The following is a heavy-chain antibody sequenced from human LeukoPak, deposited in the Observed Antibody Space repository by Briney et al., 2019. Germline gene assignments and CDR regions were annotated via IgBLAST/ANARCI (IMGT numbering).Heavy chain of an antibody. Sequence: GASVKVSCKASGGTFSSYAISWVRQAPGQGLEWMGGIIPIFGTANYAQKFQGRVTITADKSTSTAYMELSSLRSEDTAVYYCARDKGFSSKQQLVYGWFDPWGQGTLVTVSS. V-gene: IGHV1-69*06. CDR2: IIPIFGTA. J-gene: IGHJ5*02. CDR3: ARDKGFSSKQQLVYGWFDP. D-gene: IGHD6-13*01. CDR1: GGTFSSYA.